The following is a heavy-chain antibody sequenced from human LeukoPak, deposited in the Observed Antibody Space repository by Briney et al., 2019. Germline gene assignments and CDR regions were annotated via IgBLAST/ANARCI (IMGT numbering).Heavy chain of an antibody. CDR1: GYTFTGYF. V-gene: IGHV1-2*02. Sequence: ASVKVSCKASGYTFTGYFMHWVRQAPGQGLDWMGWINPNTGGTKYAQKFQGRVTMTRDTSIGTAYMELSTVTSDDTAVYFCARVHATGYFSLDLGYWGQGTLVTVSS. CDR2: INPNTGGT. CDR3: ARVHATGYFSLDLGY. J-gene: IGHJ4*02. D-gene: IGHD3-9*01.